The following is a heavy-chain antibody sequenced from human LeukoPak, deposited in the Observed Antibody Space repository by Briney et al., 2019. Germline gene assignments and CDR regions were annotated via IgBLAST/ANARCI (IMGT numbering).Heavy chain of an antibody. CDR1: XXTFXXXD. CDR3: ARATPGGLHGYSFDY. Sequence: XASXXTFXXXDINWVRQANGQGLEWMGWMNPNSGNTGFAQKFQDRVSMTRDTSINTAYMELTSLRSGDTAVYYCARATPGGLHGYSFDYWGQGTVVTVYS. V-gene: IGHV1-8*02. CDR2: MNPNSGNT. J-gene: IGHJ4*02. D-gene: IGHD5-24*01.